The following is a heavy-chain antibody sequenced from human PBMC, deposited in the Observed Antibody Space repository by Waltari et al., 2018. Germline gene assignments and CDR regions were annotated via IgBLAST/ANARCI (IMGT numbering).Heavy chain of an antibody. CDR3: ARAYHSAHSSGYPLFDY. J-gene: IGHJ4*02. Sequence: VSCKASGGTFSSYAISWVRQAPGQGLEWMGGIIPSFGTANYAQKFQGRVTITKDESTSTADMELSSLRSEDTAVYYCARAYHSAHSSGYPLFDYWGQGTLVTVSS. CDR2: IIPSFGTA. CDR1: GGTFSSYA. V-gene: IGHV1-69*05. D-gene: IGHD3-22*01.